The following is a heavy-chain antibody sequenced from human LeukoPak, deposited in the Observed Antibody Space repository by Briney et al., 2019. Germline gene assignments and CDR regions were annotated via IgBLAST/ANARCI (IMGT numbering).Heavy chain of an antibody. CDR1: GYTFTSYG. J-gene: IGHJ4*02. CDR3: ARGGSGWSNFDY. Sequence: SVKVSCKASGYTFTSYGISWVRQAPGQGLEWMGMIIPVVSSTYYAQKFQGRVTTTAVESTSTVNLEMNSLRVEDTAIYYCARGGSGWSNFDYWGQGSLVTVS. V-gene: IGHV1-69*11. D-gene: IGHD6-19*01. CDR2: IIPVVSST.